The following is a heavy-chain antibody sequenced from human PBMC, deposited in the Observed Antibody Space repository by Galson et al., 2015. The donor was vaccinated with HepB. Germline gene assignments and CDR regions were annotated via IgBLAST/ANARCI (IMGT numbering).Heavy chain of an antibody. CDR2: VSGSGGST. CDR1: GFTFSSYA. Sequence: SLRLSCAASGFTFSSYAMSWVRQAPGKGLEWVSAVSGSGGSTYYADSVKGRFTISRDNSKNTLYLQMNSLRAEDTAVYYCAKASRRYHTLLYWGQGTLVTVSS. J-gene: IGHJ4*02. CDR3: AKASRRYHTLLY. D-gene: IGHD1-1*01. V-gene: IGHV3-23*01.